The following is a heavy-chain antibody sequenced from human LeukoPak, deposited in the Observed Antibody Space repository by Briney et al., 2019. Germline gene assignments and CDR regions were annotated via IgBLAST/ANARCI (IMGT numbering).Heavy chain of an antibody. J-gene: IGHJ3*01. V-gene: IGHV4-59*01. D-gene: IGHD3-16*01. CDR2: FYYSGST. Sequence: SETLSLTCTVSGASISSYYWSWIRQPPGKGLEWIGYFYYSGSTNYNPSLKSRVTISVDTSKNQFSLKLSSATAADTAVYYCARGGLENAYHSTDGFDLWGQGTMVTVSS. CDR3: ARGGLENAYHSTDGFDL. CDR1: GASISSYY.